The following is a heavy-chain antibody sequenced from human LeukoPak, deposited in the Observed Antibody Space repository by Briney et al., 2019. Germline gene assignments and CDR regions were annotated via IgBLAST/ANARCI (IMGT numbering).Heavy chain of an antibody. J-gene: IGHJ5*02. CDR1: GFTFSSYA. CDR3: AREVVVTAIVNGWFDP. V-gene: IGHV4-31*02. CDR2: IYYSGST. D-gene: IGHD2-21*02. Sequence: LRLSCAASGFTFSSYAMSWVRQAPGKGLEWIGYIYYSGSTYYNPSLKSRVTISVDTSKNQFSLKLSSVTAADTAVYYCAREVVVTAIVNGWFDPWGQGTLVTVSS.